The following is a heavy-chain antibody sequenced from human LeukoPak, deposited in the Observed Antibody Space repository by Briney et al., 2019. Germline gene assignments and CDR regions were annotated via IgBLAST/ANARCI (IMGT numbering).Heavy chain of an antibody. J-gene: IGHJ6*03. Sequence: SVKVSCKASGGTFSSYAISWVRQAPGQGLEWMGRIIPILGIANYAQKFQGRVTITADKSTSTAYMELSSLRSEDTAVYYCAKTGRGWFGELSYYYMDVWGKGTTVTVSS. V-gene: IGHV1-69*04. D-gene: IGHD3-10*01. CDR1: GGTFSSYA. CDR2: IIPILGIA. CDR3: AKTGRGWFGELSYYYMDV.